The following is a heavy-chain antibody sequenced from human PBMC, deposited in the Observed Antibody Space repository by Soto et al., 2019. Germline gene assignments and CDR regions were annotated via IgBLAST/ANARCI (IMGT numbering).Heavy chain of an antibody. J-gene: IGHJ3*02. V-gene: IGHV1-69*13. Sequence: SVKVSCKASGVTFSSYAISWVRQAPGQGLEWMGGIIPIFGTANYAQKFQGRVTITADESTSTAYMELSSLRSEDTAVYYCARGRPTYYDFWSGPYDAFDIWGQGTMVTVSS. CDR3: ARGRPTYYDFWSGPYDAFDI. CDR2: IIPIFGTA. CDR1: GVTFSSYA. D-gene: IGHD3-3*01.